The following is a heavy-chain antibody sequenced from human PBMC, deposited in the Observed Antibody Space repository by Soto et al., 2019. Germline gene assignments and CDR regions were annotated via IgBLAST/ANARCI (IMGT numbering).Heavy chain of an antibody. V-gene: IGHV4-4*02. CDR2: IYHSGST. CDR3: ASVRGGYYYAMDV. J-gene: IGHJ6*02. CDR1: GGSISSSNW. D-gene: IGHD3-10*02. Sequence: QVQLQESGPGLVKPSGTLSLTCAVSGGSISSSNWWSWVRQPPGKGLEWIGEIYHSGSTNYNPSLKSRVTISVDKSTNQFSLTLSSVTAADTAVYYCASVRGGYYYAMDVWGQGTTVTVS.